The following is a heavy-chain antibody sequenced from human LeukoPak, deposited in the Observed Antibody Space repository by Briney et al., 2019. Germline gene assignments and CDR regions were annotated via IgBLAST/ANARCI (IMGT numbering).Heavy chain of an antibody. Sequence: GGSLRLSCAASGFTFSNYGMSWVRQAPGRGWEWVSAISGSGDSTYYADSVKGRFTISRDNSKNTLYLQMNSLRAEHTAVYYCASHYGSGSSNWLDPWGQGTLVTVSS. CDR1: GFTFSNYG. D-gene: IGHD3-10*01. J-gene: IGHJ5*02. CDR2: ISGSGDST. CDR3: ASHYGSGSSNWLDP. V-gene: IGHV3-23*01.